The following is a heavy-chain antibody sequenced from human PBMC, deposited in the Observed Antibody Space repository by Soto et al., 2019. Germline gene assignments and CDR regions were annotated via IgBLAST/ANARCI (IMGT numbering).Heavy chain of an antibody. CDR2: INGDGGNT. V-gene: IGHV3-74*01. CDR3: ARSGPLDY. CDR1: GFTFSSYW. Sequence: GGSLRLSCAASGFTFSSYWMHWVRQAPGKGLVWVSRINGDGGNTHYEDSVKGRFTISRDNARNTVFLQMTNLRGEDTALYYCARSGPLDYWGQGTLVTVSS. J-gene: IGHJ4*02.